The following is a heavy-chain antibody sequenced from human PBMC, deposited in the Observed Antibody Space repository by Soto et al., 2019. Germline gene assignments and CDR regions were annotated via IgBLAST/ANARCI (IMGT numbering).Heavy chain of an antibody. CDR2: ISGYNGNT. CDR3: SRFIMVGGWFDPNYYHGMDV. V-gene: IGHV1-18*01. CDR1: GYTFSNYG. J-gene: IGHJ6*02. Sequence: QVQLVQSGAEVKKPGASVTVSCKTSGYTFSNYGINWVRQAPGQGLEWMGWISGYNGNTNYAQTGQGRVAMTTDTSTGTVYMELRSLKSDDTAIYYCSRFIMVGGWFDPNYYHGMDVWGQGTTVTVSS. D-gene: IGHD6-19*01.